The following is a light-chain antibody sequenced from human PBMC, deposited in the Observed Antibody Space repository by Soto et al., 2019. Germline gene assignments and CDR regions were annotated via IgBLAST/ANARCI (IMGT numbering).Light chain of an antibody. CDR2: GAS. CDR1: QRVSSH. Sequence: EVVLTQFPATLSLSPGESATLSCRANQRVSSHLAWYQHKPSRPPRLLIFGASDRAPGLPARFSGSGSGTDFTLPISSLDADDFAVYYCQQRSTWSISFGGGTKVEI. J-gene: IGKJ4*01. V-gene: IGKV3-11*01. CDR3: QQRSTWSIS.